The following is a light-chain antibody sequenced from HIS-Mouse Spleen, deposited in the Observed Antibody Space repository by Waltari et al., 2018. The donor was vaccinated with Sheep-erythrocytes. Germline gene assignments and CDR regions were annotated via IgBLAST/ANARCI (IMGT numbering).Light chain of an antibody. CDR2: LGS. CDR1: QSLLHSNGYSD. Sequence: LPVTPGEPASISGRSSQSLLHSNGYSDLNWYLQKPGQSPQLLIYLGSNRASGVPDRFSGRGSGTEFTLKISRVEAEDVGVYYCMQALQTTWTFGQGTKVEIK. V-gene: IGKV2-28*01. J-gene: IGKJ1*01. CDR3: MQALQTTWT.